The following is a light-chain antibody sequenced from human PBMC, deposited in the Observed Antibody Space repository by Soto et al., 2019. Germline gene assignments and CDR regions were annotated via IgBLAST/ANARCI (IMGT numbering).Light chain of an antibody. CDR1: QSLVYSDGNTY. J-gene: IGKJ2*01. V-gene: IGKV2-30*01. CDR2: NVS. CDR3: MQSVNWPRYT. Sequence: DVVMTQSPLSLPVTLGQPASISCRSSQSLVYSDGNTYLNWFQQRPGQSPRRLIYNVSKRDSGVPDRFSGSGSGTDFTLKISRVEAEDVGVYYCMQSVNWPRYTFGQGTKLEIK.